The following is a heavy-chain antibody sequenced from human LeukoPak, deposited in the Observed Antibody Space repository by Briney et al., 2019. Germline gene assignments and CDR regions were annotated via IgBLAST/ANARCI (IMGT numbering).Heavy chain of an antibody. D-gene: IGHD6-6*01. CDR2: IYHSGST. J-gene: IGHJ5*02. CDR3: ARDCLYGSSSNWFDP. Sequence: SETLSLTCTVSGGSISSGGYYWSWIRQPPGKGLEWIGYIYHSGSTYYNPSLKSRVTISVDRSKNQFSLKLSSVTAADTAVYYCARDCLYGSSSNWFDPWGQGTLVTLSS. V-gene: IGHV4-30-2*01. CDR1: GGSISSGGYY.